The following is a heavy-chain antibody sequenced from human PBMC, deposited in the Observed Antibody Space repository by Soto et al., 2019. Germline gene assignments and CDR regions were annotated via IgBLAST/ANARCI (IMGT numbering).Heavy chain of an antibody. V-gene: IGHV1-18*04. J-gene: IGHJ6*02. CDR2: ISAYNGNT. Sequence: GXSVKVSCKASGYTFTNYGISWVRQAPGQGLEWMGWISAYNGNTNYAQKLQGRVTMTTDTSTSTAYMELRSLRSDDTAVYYCARAKVPAAIKEFYYYGMDVWGQGTTVTAS. CDR1: GYTFTNYG. D-gene: IGHD2-2*02. CDR3: ARAKVPAAIKEFYYYGMDV.